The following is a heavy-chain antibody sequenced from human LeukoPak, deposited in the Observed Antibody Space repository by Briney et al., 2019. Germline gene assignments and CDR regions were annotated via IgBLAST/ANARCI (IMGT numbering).Heavy chain of an antibody. CDR3: ASRKYPPISEPDY. Sequence: ASVKVSCKASGGTFSSYAISWVRQAPGQGLEWMGGIIPIFGTANYAQKFQGRVTITADKSTSTAYMELSSLRSEDTAVYYCASRKYPPISEPDYWGQGTLVTVSS. CDR1: GGTFSSYA. D-gene: IGHD1-14*01. J-gene: IGHJ4*02. V-gene: IGHV1-69*06. CDR2: IIPIFGTA.